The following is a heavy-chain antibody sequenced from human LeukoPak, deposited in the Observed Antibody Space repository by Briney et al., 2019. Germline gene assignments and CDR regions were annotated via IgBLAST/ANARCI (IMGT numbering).Heavy chain of an antibody. CDR2: IRYDGSNK. D-gene: IGHD6-19*01. CDR1: GFTFSSYG. V-gene: IGHV3-30*02. Sequence: GGSLRLSCAASGFTFSSYGMHWFRQAPGKGLEWVAFIRYDGSNKYYADSVKGRFTISRDNSKNTLYLQMNSLRAEDTAVYYCAKEYSSGWYRGSIYFDYWGQGTLVTVSS. CDR3: AKEYSSGWYRGSIYFDY. J-gene: IGHJ4*02.